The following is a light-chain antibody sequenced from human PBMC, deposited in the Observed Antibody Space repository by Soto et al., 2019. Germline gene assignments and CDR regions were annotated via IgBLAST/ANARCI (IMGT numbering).Light chain of an antibody. CDR2: EVS. J-gene: IGLJ1*01. V-gene: IGLV2-14*01. CDR3: SSYTTANTYV. CDR1: SSDVGGYKY. Sequence: QSVLTQPASASGSPGQSITISCTGTSSDVGGYKYVSWYQQHPGKAPKLMIYEVSNRPSGVSNRFSGSKSGNTASLTISGLQAEDEADYYCSSYTTANTYVFGTGTKVTVL.